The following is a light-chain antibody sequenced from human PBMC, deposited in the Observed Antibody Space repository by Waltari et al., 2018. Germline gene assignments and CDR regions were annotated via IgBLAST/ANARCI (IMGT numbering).Light chain of an antibody. CDR3: QTGGHGTWV. V-gene: IGLV4-69*01. CDR2: VNSDGRH. Sequence: QLVLTQSPSASASLGASVKLTCTLSSGHSSNVIAWHQKQAEKGPRYLMKVNSDGRHSKGDKIPDVFSGSSSGAERYVTISNRQSEDEADYYCQTGGHGTWVFGGGTKLTVL. CDR1: SGHSSNV. J-gene: IGLJ3*02.